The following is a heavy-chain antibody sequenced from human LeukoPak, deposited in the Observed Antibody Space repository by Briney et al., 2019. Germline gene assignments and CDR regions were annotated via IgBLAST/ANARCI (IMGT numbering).Heavy chain of an antibody. CDR3: ARDAMVITTNWFDP. J-gene: IGHJ5*02. Sequence: SKTLSLTCAVYGGSFSGYYWSWIRQPPGKGLEWIGEINHSGSTNYNPSLKSRVTISVDTSKNQFSLKLSSVTAADTAVYYCARDAMVITTNWFDPWGQGTLVTVSS. CDR2: INHSGST. D-gene: IGHD3-22*01. V-gene: IGHV4-34*01. CDR1: GGSFSGYY.